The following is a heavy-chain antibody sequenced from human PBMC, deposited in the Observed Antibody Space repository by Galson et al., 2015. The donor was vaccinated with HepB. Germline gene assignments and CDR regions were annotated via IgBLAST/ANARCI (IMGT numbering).Heavy chain of an antibody. J-gene: IGHJ4*02. V-gene: IGHV3-21*06. CDR1: GFQFMTYT. CDR2: ISSDSTTRFYM. D-gene: IGHD4/OR15-4a*01. CDR3: VRDDYGDRDF. Sequence: SLRLSCAASGFQFMTYTMNWVRQAPGKGLEWVASISSDSTTRFYMYYSESVQGRFIISRDNANNSLFLQMNSLRVEDTAVYYCVRDDYGDRDFWGQGTPVTVS.